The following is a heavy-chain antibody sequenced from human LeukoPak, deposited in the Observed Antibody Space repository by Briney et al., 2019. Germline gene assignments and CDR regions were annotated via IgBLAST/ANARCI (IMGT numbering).Heavy chain of an antibody. D-gene: IGHD2-21*02. CDR2: INHSGST. V-gene: IGHV4-34*01. CDR1: GGSFSGYY. J-gene: IGHJ5*02. CDR3: AIPSGYCGGDCYSP. Sequence: SETLSLTCAVYGGSFSGYYWSWIRRPPGKGLEWIGEINHSGSTNYNPSLKSRVTISVDTSKNQFSLKLTSVTAADTAVYYCAIPSGYCGGDCYSPWGQGTLVTVSS.